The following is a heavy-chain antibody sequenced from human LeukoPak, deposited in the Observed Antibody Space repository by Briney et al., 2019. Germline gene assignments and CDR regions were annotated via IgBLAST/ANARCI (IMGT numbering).Heavy chain of an antibody. CDR3: AREDGGFLEWPAPFDP. CDR2: ISYDGSNK. J-gene: IGHJ5*02. Sequence: PGGSLRLSCAASGFTFSSYAMSWVRQAPGKGLEWVAVISYDGSNKYYADSVKGRFTISRDNSKNTLYLQMNSLRAEDTAVYYCAREDGGFLEWPAPFDPWGQGTLVTVSS. CDR1: GFTFSSYA. D-gene: IGHD3-3*01. V-gene: IGHV3-30-3*01.